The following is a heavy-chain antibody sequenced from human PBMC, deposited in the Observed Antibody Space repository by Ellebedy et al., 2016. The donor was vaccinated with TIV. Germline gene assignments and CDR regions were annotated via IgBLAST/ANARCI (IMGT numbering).Heavy chain of an antibody. CDR3: ANTRFCSGGSCYFDF. J-gene: IGHJ4*02. CDR2: IYPGDSDT. D-gene: IGHD2-15*01. V-gene: IGHV5-51*01. Sequence: PGGSLRLSCKGSGYSFTTYWIGWVRQMSGKGLEWMGIIYPGDSDTRYSPSFQGQVTISADKSISTAYLPWSSLKASDTAMYYCANTRFCSGGSCYFDFWGQGTLVTVSS. CDR1: GYSFTTYW.